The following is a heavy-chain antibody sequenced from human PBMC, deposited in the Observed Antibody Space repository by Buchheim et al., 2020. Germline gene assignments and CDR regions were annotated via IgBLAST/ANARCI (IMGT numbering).Heavy chain of an antibody. Sequence: QVQLVESGGGVVQPGRSLRLSCAASGFTFSSYIMHWVRQAPGKGLEWVALISYDGSNKYYGDSVKGRFTISRDNSKNTLYLQMNSLRAEDTAVYYCARDQGDTSGYDRYGMDVWGQGTT. J-gene: IGHJ6*02. CDR1: GFTFSSYI. CDR2: ISYDGSNK. D-gene: IGHD3-22*01. CDR3: ARDQGDTSGYDRYGMDV. V-gene: IGHV3-30*04.